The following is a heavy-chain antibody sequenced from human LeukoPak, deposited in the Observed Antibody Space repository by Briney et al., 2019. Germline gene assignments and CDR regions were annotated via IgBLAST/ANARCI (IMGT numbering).Heavy chain of an antibody. V-gene: IGHV1-69*05. CDR1: GGTFSSYA. Sequence: SVKVSCKASGGTFSSYAISWVRQAPGQGLEWMGRIIPIFGTANYAQKFQGRVTITTDESTSTAYMELSSLRSEDTAVYYCARDKHHGEYYDILTGAYYFDYWGQGTLVTVSS. CDR3: ARDKHHGEYYDILTGAYYFDY. D-gene: IGHD3-9*01. CDR2: IIPIFGTA. J-gene: IGHJ4*02.